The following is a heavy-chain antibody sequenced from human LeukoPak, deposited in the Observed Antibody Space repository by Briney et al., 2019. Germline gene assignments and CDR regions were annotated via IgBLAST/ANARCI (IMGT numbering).Heavy chain of an antibody. D-gene: IGHD2-2*01. V-gene: IGHV1-2*06. CDR3: ASFCSSTSCYRYRDDAFDI. CDR1: GYTFTGYY. J-gene: IGHJ3*02. Sequence: ASVKVSCKASGYTFTGYYMHWVRQAPGQGLEWMGRINPNSGGTNYAQKFQGRVTMTRDTSISTAYMELSRLRSDDTAVYYCASFCSSTSCYRYRDDAFDIWGQGTMVTVSS. CDR2: INPNSGGT.